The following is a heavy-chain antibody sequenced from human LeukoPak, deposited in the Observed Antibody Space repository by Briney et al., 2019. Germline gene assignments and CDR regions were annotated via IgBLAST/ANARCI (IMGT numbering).Heavy chain of an antibody. CDR3: ARRKGYCSGGSCSHFDY. CDR1: GGSISSYY. Sequence: SETLSLTCTVSGGSISSYYWSWIRQPPGKGLEWIGYIYYSGSTNYNPSLKSRVTISVDTSKNQFSLKLSSVTAADTAVYYCARRKGYCSGGSCSHFDYWGQGTLVTVSS. CDR2: IYYSGST. D-gene: IGHD2-15*01. V-gene: IGHV4-59*01. J-gene: IGHJ4*02.